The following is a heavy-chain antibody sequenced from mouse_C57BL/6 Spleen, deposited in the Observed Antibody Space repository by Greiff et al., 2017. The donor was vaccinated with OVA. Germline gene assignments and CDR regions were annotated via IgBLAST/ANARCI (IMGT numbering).Heavy chain of an antibody. Sequence: DVQLQESGPGLVKPSQSLSLTCSVTGYSITSGYYWNWIRQFPGNKLEWMGYISYDGSNNYNPSLKNRISITRDTSKNQFFLKLNSVTTEDTATYYCARGEGLLHWYFDVWGTGTTVTVSS. CDR3: ARGEGLLHWYFDV. CDR2: ISYDGSN. CDR1: GYSITSGYY. J-gene: IGHJ1*03. V-gene: IGHV3-6*01. D-gene: IGHD2-3*01.